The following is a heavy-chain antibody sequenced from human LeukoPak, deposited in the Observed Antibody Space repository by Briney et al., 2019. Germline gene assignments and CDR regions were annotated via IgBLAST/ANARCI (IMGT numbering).Heavy chain of an antibody. CDR2: INHSGST. CDR3: AGDLYGYYDSSGYSSPWYFDL. CDR1: GGSFSGYY. J-gene: IGHJ2*01. Sequence: PSETLSLTCAVYGGSFSGYYWRWIRQPPGKGLEWIGEINHSGSTNYNPSLKSRVTISVDTSKNQFSLKLSSVTAADTAVYYCAGDLYGYYDSSGYSSPWYFDLWGRGTPVTVSS. V-gene: IGHV4-34*01. D-gene: IGHD3-22*01.